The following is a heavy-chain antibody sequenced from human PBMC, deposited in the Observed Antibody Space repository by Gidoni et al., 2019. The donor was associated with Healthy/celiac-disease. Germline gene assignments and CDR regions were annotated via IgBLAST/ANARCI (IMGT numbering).Heavy chain of an antibody. CDR2: ISGSGGST. D-gene: IGHD1-26*01. V-gene: IGHV3-23*01. CDR1: GFTFSSYA. J-gene: IGHJ5*02. CDR3: AKSPVGATPDWFDP. Sequence: EVQLLESGGGLVPPVGSLRLSCAPPGFTFSSYAMSWVRKAPAKGLEWVSDISGSGGSTYYADSVKGRFTISRDNSKNTLYLKMNSLRAEDTAVYYCAKSPVGATPDWFDPWGQGNLVTVSS.